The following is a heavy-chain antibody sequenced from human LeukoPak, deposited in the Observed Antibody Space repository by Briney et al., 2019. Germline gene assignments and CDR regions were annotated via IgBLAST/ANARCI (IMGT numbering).Heavy chain of an antibody. V-gene: IGHV3-23*01. CDR2: ISGSGGST. CDR3: AKSYYGSGSYYKPPFDY. Sequence: GGSLRLPCAASGLTFSSYAMSWVRQAPGKGLEWVSAISGSGGSTYHADSVKGRFTISRDNSKNTLYLQMNSLRAEDTAVYYCAKSYYGSGSYYKPPFDYWGQGTLVTVSS. D-gene: IGHD3-10*01. J-gene: IGHJ4*02. CDR1: GLTFSSYA.